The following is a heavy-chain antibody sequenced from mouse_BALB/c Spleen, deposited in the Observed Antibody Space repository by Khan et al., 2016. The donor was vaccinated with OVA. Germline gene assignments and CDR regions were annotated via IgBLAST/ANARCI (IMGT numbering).Heavy chain of an antibody. D-gene: IGHD1-2*01. CDR3: DRKKYYGDAMDY. V-gene: IGHV3-2*02. CDR1: GYSITSDYA. Sequence: EVQLQESGPGLVKPSQSLSLTCTVTGYSITSDYAWDWIRQFPGNKLEWMGYISYGGSTSSNPSLKSRISITRDTSKNQFFLQLNSVTTEDTATYFVDRKKYYGDAMDYWGQGTSVTVSS. J-gene: IGHJ4*01. CDR2: ISYGGST.